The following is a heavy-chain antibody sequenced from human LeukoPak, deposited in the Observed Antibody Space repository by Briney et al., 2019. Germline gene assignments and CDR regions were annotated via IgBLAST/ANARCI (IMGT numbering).Heavy chain of an antibody. CDR3: VRDLSSLDGSGSYGVDY. Sequence: HSGGSLRLSCEGSGFTFSNHNMNWVRQAPGKGLEWISYISSRSSTIYYADSVKGRFTISRDNAKNSLFLQMNSLRAEDTAVYFCVRDLSSLDGSGSYGVDYWGQGTLVIVSS. CDR2: ISSRSSTI. CDR1: GFTFSNHN. J-gene: IGHJ4*02. D-gene: IGHD3-10*01. V-gene: IGHV3-48*01.